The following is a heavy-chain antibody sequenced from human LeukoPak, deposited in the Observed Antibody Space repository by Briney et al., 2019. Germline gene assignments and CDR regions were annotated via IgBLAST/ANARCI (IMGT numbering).Heavy chain of an antibody. CDR1: GFTFDDYA. V-gene: IGHV3-9*01. CDR2: ISWNSGSI. J-gene: IGHJ4*02. D-gene: IGHD6-19*01. CDR3: AKDSSLSVAGLFDY. Sequence: GGSLRLSCAASGFTFDDYAMHWVRQAPGKGLGWVSGISWNSGSIGYADSVKGRFTISRGNAKNSLYLQMNSLRAEDTALYYCAKDSSLSVAGLFDYWGQGTLVTVSS.